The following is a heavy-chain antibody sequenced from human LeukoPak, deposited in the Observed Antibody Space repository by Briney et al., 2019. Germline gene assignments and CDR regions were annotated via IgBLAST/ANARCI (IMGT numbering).Heavy chain of an antibody. D-gene: IGHD3-16*02. Sequence: ASVKLSCKASGYTFTSYAMNWVRQAPGQGLEWMGWINTNTGNPAYAQGFTGRFVFSLDTSVSTAYPQISSLEADDTAVYYCARAYQPLGGLSFPDYWGQGTLVTVSS. CDR1: GYTFTSYA. J-gene: IGHJ4*02. CDR3: ARAYQPLGGLSFPDY. CDR2: INTNTGNP. V-gene: IGHV7-4-1*02.